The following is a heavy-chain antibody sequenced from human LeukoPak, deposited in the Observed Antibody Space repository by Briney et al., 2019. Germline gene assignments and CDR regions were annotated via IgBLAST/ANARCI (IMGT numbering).Heavy chain of an antibody. CDR1: GFTFSSYG. V-gene: IGHV3-30*02. D-gene: IGHD6-13*01. J-gene: IGHJ4*02. CDR3: ANGGIVSAGPDY. Sequence: PGGSLRLSCAASGFTFSSYGMHWVRQAPGKGLEWVAFIRYDGSNKYYADSVKGRFTISRDNSKNTVFLQMNNLRTEDTAVFFCANGGIVSAGPDYWGQGTLVTVSS. CDR2: IRYDGSNK.